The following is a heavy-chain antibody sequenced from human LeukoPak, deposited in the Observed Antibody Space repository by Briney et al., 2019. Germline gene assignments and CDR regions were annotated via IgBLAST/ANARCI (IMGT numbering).Heavy chain of an antibody. CDR1: GYTFTSYG. D-gene: IGHD1-26*01. CDR2: ISAYNGNT. CDR3: AREQDVIVGATLERAFDI. V-gene: IGHV1-18*01. Sequence: GASVKVSCKASGYTFTSYGISWVRQAPGQGLEWMGWISAYNGNTNYAQKLQGRVTMTTDTSTSTAYMELRSLRSDDTAVYYCAREQDVIVGATLERAFDIWGQGTMVTVSS. J-gene: IGHJ3*02.